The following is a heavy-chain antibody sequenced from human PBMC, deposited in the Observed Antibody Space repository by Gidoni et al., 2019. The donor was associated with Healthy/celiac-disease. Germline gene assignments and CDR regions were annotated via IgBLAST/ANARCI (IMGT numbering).Heavy chain of an antibody. CDR3: ARGRIAARPANWFDP. CDR1: GYTCTGYY. V-gene: IGHV1-2*02. J-gene: IGHJ5*02. Sequence: QVQLVQSGAEVTKPGASGKVSCKPSGYTCTGYYKHWVRQAPGQGLEWMGWINPNSDGTNYAQKFQGRVTMTRDASISTAYMELRRLRSDDTAVYYCARGRIAARPANWFDPWGQGTLVTVSS. CDR2: INPNSDGT. D-gene: IGHD6-6*01.